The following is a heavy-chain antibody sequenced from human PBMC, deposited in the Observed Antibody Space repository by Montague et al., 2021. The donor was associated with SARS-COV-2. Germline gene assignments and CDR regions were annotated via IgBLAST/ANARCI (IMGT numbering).Heavy chain of an antibody. Sequence: SETLSLTCTVPGCSNRSYYWSWIRQPPRKGLEWFGYIYFSGSTNYNPSLKSRVTISVDTSKNQFSLKLSSVTAADTAVYYCARGGEGSLLERPLDYWGQGTLVTVSS. V-gene: IGHV4-59*01. D-gene: IGHD3-16*01. J-gene: IGHJ4*02. CDR1: GCSNRSYY. CDR3: ARGGEGSLLERPLDY. CDR2: IYFSGST.